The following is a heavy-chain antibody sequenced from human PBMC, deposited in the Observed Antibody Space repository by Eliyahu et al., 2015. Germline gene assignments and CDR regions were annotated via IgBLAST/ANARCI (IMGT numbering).Heavy chain of an antibody. J-gene: IGHJ4*02. CDR3: AHKTGMDY. Sequence: EVQLLESGGGLVQXGGSXXLSCAAXGFMFSNAFXSWVRQAPGKGLEWXXTISENGVSTFYADSVRGRFTISRDNSKNTLFLQINSLRAEDTAAYYCAHKTGMDYWGQGTLVTVSS. CDR2: ISENGVST. CDR1: GFMFSNAF. V-gene: IGHV3-23*01.